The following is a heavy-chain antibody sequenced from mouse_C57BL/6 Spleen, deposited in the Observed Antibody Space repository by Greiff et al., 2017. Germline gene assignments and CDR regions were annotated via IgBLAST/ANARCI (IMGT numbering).Heavy chain of an antibody. CDR3: ARGGYDYVYFDY. V-gene: IGHV1-80*01. CDR2: IYPGDGDT. D-gene: IGHD2-4*01. Sequence: VQLQQSGAELVKPGASVKISCKASGYAFSSYWMNWVKQRPGKGLEWIGQIYPGDGDTTYNGKFKGKATLTADKSSSTAYMQLSSLTSEDSAVYVWARGGYDYVYFDYWGQGTTLTVSS. J-gene: IGHJ2*01. CDR1: GYAFSSYW.